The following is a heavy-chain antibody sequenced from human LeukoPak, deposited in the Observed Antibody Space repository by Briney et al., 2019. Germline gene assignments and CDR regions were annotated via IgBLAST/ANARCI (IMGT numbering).Heavy chain of an antibody. CDR3: ARGRDGYNPFDY. CDR1: GFTFSSYS. D-gene: IGHD5-12*01. Sequence: PGRSLRLSCAASGFTFSSYSMNWVRQAPGKGLEWVSSISSSSSYIYYADSVKGRFTISRDNAKNSLYLQMNSLRAEDTAVYYCARGRDGYNPFDYWGQGTLVTVSS. J-gene: IGHJ4*02. V-gene: IGHV3-21*01. CDR2: ISSSSSYI.